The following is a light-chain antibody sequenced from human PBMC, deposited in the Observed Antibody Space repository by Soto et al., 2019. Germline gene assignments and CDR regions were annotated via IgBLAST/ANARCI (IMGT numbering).Light chain of an antibody. CDR3: GTWDRSLNGYV. V-gene: IGLV1-51*01. CDR1: RSNIGNNF. J-gene: IGLJ1*01. CDR2: DNY. Sequence: QSVLTQPPSVSAAPGQEVAISCSGSRSNIGNNFVSWYQQFPGTATKLLIYDNYKRPSGIPDRISGSKSGTSATLGITGLQAGDAADYYCGTWDRSLNGYVFGPGTKLTVL.